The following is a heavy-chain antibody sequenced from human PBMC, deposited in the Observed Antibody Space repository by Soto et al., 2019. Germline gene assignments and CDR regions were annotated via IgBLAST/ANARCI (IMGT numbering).Heavy chain of an antibody. CDR3: ARDDVLCDGGSCYGVPLDV. Sequence: EVHLVESGGGLVQPGGSLRLSCAASGFTVSSKYMSWVRQAPGKGLEWVSLIPSGGPTYYADSVKGRFTISRDTSENTLHLQMASLRAEDTAVYYCARDDVLCDGGSCYGVPLDVLGKWTMVTVSS. D-gene: IGHD2-15*01. CDR2: IPSGGPT. CDR1: GFTVSSKY. J-gene: IGHJ6*04. V-gene: IGHV3-66*01.